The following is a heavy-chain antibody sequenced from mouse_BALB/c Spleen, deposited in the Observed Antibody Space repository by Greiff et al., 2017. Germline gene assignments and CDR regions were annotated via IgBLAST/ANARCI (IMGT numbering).Heavy chain of an antibody. D-gene: IGHD1-2*01. J-gene: IGHJ3*01. V-gene: IGHV14-3*02. Sequence: VQLQQSGAELVKPGASVKLSCTASGFNIKDTYMHWVKQRPEQGLEWIGRIDPANGNTKYDPKFQGKATITADTSSNTAYLQLSSLTSEDTAVYYCARWPLYDYDFAYWGQGTLVTVSA. CDR1: GFNIKDTY. CDR3: ARWPLYDYDFAY. CDR2: IDPANGNT.